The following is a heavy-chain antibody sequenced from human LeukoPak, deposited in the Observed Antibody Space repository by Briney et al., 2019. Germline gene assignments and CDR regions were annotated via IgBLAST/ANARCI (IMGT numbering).Heavy chain of an antibody. V-gene: IGHV1-69*05. Sequence: SVKVSCKASGGTFSSYAISWVRQAPGQGLEWMGRIIPIFGTANYAQKFQGRVTITTDESTSTAYMELSSLRSEDTAVYYCARERGFYDSSGYPFDYWGQGTLVTVSS. J-gene: IGHJ4*02. CDR3: ARERGFYDSSGYPFDY. D-gene: IGHD3-22*01. CDR2: IIPIFGTA. CDR1: GGTFSSYA.